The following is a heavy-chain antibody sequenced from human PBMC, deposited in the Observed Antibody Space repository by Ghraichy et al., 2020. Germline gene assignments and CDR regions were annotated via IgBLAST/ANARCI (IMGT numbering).Heavy chain of an antibody. Sequence: SQTLSLTCTVSGGSISSYYWSWIRQPPGKGLEWIGYIYTSGSTNYNPSLKSRVTISVDTSKNQFSLKLSSVTAADTAVYYCASYTHIDGYCSGGSCYGRGHFDPWGQGTLVTVSS. CDR1: GGSISSYY. V-gene: IGHV4-4*09. J-gene: IGHJ5*02. CDR2: IYTSGST. CDR3: ASYTHIDGYCSGGSCYGRGHFDP. D-gene: IGHD2-15*01.